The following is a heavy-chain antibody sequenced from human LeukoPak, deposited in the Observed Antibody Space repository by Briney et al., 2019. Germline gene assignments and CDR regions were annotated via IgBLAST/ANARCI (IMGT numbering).Heavy chain of an antibody. CDR3: AKDPLNTLMVSPTFDY. CDR2: ISGSGDDT. J-gene: IGHJ4*02. CDR1: GFPFSSYA. V-gene: IGHV3-23*01. Sequence: GGSLRLSCAASGFPFSSYAMSWVRQAPGKGLEWVSGISGSGDDTYYAASVKGRFTVSRDTSKNTLYLQMNSLRAEDTAVYYCAKDPLNTLMVSPTFDYWGQGTLVTVSS. D-gene: IGHD5-18*01.